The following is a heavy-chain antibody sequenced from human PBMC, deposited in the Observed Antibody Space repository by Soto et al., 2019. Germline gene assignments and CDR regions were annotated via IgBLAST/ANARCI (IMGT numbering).Heavy chain of an antibody. CDR2: ISSGGGST. CDR3: ARDDGAPILLVTLDY. D-gene: IGHD2-8*02. J-gene: IGHJ4*02. V-gene: IGHV3-23*01. Sequence: GGSLRLSCAASGFTFSTYAMGWVRQAQGKGLDWVSAISSGGGSTSYADSVKGRFTISRDNAKNTLNLQMNSLRAEDTAMYYCARDDGAPILLVTLDYGGQGTLVTVSS. CDR1: GFTFSTYA.